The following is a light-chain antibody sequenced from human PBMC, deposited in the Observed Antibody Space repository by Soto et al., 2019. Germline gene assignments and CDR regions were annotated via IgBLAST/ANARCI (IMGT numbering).Light chain of an antibody. V-gene: IGLV2-8*01. CDR2: EVS. CDR1: SSDVGNYNY. J-gene: IGLJ2*01. CDR3: SSYAGSNKAV. Sequence: QSALTQPPSASGSPGQSVTISCTGTSSDVGNYNYVSWYQQHPGKAPKLIIYEVSKRPSGVPDRFSGSKSGNTASLTVSGLQAEDEADYYCSSYAGSNKAVFGGGTQLTVL.